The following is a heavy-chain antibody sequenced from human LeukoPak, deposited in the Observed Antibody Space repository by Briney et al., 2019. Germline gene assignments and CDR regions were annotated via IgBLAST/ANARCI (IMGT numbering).Heavy chain of an antibody. CDR3: ARVDPFDY. Sequence: GGSLRLSCEASGFTFSTYSMNWVRQAPGKGLEWVSLISTTSSTIYYADSVKGRFTISRDNAKNSLYLQMTSLRAEDTAVYYCARVDPFDYWGQGTVVLVSS. CDR2: ISTTSSTI. D-gene: IGHD3-9*01. CDR1: GFTFSTYS. J-gene: IGHJ4*02. V-gene: IGHV3-48*01.